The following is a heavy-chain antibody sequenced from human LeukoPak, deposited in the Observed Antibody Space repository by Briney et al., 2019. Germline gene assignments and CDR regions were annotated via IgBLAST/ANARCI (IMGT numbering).Heavy chain of an antibody. CDR3: ARDLLSGSGSYPMDV. V-gene: IGHV1-69*04. CDR2: IIPILGIA. CDR1: GGTFSSYA. D-gene: IGHD3-10*01. J-gene: IGHJ6*02. Sequence: GASVKVSCKASGGTFSSYAISWVRQAPGQGLEWMGRIIPILGIANYAQKFQGRVTITADKSTSTAYMELSSLRSEDTAVYYCARDLLSGSGSYPMDVWGQGTTVIVSS.